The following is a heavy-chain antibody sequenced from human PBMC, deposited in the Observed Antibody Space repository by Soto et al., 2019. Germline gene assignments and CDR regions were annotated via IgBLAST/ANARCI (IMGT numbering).Heavy chain of an antibody. CDR1: GYNFAGYW. V-gene: IGHV5-51*01. J-gene: IGHJ4*02. CDR3: ARGGVSTRTFDY. CDR2: IYPSDSDT. D-gene: IGHD3-3*01. Sequence: GESLKISCKGSGYNFAGYWITWVRQMPGKGLELMGIIYPSDSDTRYRPSFQGQVTISADKSISSAYLQWSSLRASDTAMYYCARGGVSTRTFDYWGQGTPVTVSS.